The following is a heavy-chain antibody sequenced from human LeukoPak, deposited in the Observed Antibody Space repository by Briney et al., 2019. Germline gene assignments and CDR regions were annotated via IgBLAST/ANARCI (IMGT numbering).Heavy chain of an antibody. CDR2: IYTSGST. CDR1: GGSISSGTYY. J-gene: IGHJ4*02. Sequence: PSETLSLTCTVSGGSISSGTYYWSWIRQPAGKGLKWIGRIYTSGSTNYNPSLKSRVTMSVDTSKNQFSLKLSSVTAADTAVYYCARASYIVAAGTIDYWGQGTLVTVSS. CDR3: ARASYIVAAGTIDY. D-gene: IGHD6-13*01. V-gene: IGHV4-61*02.